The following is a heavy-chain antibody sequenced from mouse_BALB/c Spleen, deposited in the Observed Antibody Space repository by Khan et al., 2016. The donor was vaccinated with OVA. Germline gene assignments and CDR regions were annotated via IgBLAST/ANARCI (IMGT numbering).Heavy chain of an antibody. J-gene: IGHJ2*01. CDR2: ISYSGST. D-gene: IGHD1-2*01. CDR1: GYSITSGYG. Sequence: EVQLQESGPGLVKPSQSLSLTCTVTGYSITSGYGWNWIRQFPGNKLEWMGYISYSGSTNYNPSLKSRNSITRDTSKNQFFLQLNSLTTEDTATYYCARTARIKYWGQGTTLTVSS. V-gene: IGHV3-2*02. CDR3: ARTARIKY.